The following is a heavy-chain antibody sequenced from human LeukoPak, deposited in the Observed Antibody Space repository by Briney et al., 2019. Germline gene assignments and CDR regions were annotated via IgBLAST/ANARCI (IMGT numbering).Heavy chain of an antibody. CDR2: TVVGSGNT. D-gene: IGHD4-23*01. CDR3: AAASVGGNDAFDI. J-gene: IGHJ3*02. Sequence: SVTVSFKASGFTFTSSAMQWVRQARGQRLEWIGWTVVGSGNTNYAQKFQERDTITRDMSTSTAYMELSSLRSEDTAVYYCAAASVGGNDAFDIWGRGTMVTVSS. V-gene: IGHV1-58*02. CDR1: GFTFTSSA.